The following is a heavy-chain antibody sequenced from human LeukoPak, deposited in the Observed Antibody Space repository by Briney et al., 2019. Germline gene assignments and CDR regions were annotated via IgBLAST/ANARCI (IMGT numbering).Heavy chain of an antibody. D-gene: IGHD6-13*01. V-gene: IGHV3-23*01. Sequence: GGSLRLSCAASGFTFSSYAISWVRQAPGKGLEWVSAISGSGGSTYYADSVKGRFTISRDNSKNTLYLQMNSLRAEDTAVYYCAKDHPEAAAYTARDPWGQGTLVTVYS. J-gene: IGHJ5*02. CDR1: GFTFSSYA. CDR3: AKDHPEAAAYTARDP. CDR2: ISGSGGST.